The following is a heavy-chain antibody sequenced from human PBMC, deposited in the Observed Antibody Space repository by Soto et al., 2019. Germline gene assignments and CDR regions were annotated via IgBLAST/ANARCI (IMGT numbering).Heavy chain of an antibody. CDR1: GFTFSSYA. D-gene: IGHD2-21*02. CDR2: ISYDGSNK. J-gene: IGHJ4*02. Sequence: LRLSCAASGFTFSSYAMHWARQAPGKGLEWVAVISYDGSNKYYADSVKGRFTISRDNSKNTLYLQMNSLRAEDTAVYYCARSTVCGGDCYNHFDYWGQGTLVTVSS. CDR3: ARSTVCGGDCYNHFDY. V-gene: IGHV3-30-3*01.